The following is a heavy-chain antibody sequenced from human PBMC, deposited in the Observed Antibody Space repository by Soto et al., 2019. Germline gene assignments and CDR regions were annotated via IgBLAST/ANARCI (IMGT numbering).Heavy chain of an antibody. CDR2: IYYTGTT. V-gene: IGHV4-31*03. J-gene: IGHJ4*02. D-gene: IGHD1-26*01. CDR1: GYSISTGRYY. CDR3: ARVSIYGGSHRFDS. Sequence: KPSEPLSLTCSVSGYSISTGRYYWSWIRQHPGKGLEWIGCIYYTGTTNYNPSLKSRVTILLDMSKNQVSLKLSSVTAADTAVYYCARVSIYGGSHRFDSWGQGTLVTVSS.